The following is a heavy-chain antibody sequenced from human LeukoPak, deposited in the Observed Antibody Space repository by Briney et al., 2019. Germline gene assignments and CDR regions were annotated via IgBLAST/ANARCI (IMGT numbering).Heavy chain of an antibody. CDR1: GGTFSSYA. CDR2: IIPIFGTA. Sequence: SVKLSCKASGGTFSSYAISWVRQAPGQGLELMGGIIPIFGTANYAQKFQGRVTITTDESTSTAYMELSSLRSEDTAVYYCARGRPGELLWLYFQHSGQGTLVTVSS. J-gene: IGHJ1*01. D-gene: IGHD3-10*01. CDR3: ARGRPGELLWLYFQH. V-gene: IGHV1-69*05.